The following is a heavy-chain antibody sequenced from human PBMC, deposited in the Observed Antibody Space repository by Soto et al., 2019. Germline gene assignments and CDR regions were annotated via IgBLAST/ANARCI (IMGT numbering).Heavy chain of an antibody. CDR3: AGGLNHDFWSGYFRG. CDR2: IYYTGTT. V-gene: IGHV4-59*01. CDR1: GGSISSYY. J-gene: IGHJ4*02. Sequence: SETLSLTCSVSGGSISSYYWSWIRQPPGKGLEWIGYIYYTGTTSYNPSRKSRVTISVDKSRNQFSLKLTSVTAADTAVYYCAGGLNHDFWSGYFRGWGQGTLVTVSS. D-gene: IGHD3-3*01.